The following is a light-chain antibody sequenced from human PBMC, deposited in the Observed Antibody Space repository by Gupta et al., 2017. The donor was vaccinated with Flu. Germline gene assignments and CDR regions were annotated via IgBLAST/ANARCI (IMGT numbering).Light chain of an antibody. CDR1: QNIDEW. CDR2: KSS. J-gene: IGKJ1*01. V-gene: IGKV1-5*03. Sequence: DIRLTQSPSTLSASIRDTVTISCRASQNIDEWLAWYQLKPGKAPKLLIYKSSTLENGVPSRSSSSGSGAKSILTINNLQRDYSASYFCQQYCSYRSFGQGTKVEIK. CDR3: QQYCSYRS.